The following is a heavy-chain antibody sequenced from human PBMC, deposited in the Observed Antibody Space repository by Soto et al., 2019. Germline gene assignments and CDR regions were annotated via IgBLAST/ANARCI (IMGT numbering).Heavy chain of an antibody. CDR1: GYTFTGYY. Sequence: ASVKVSCKASGYTFTGYYMHWVRQAPGQGLEWMGWINPNSGGTNYAQKFQGWVTMTRDTSISTAYMELSRLRSDDTAVYYCARDRGNDEYQLLAYYFDYWGQGTLVTVSS. V-gene: IGHV1-2*04. D-gene: IGHD2-2*01. J-gene: IGHJ4*02. CDR2: INPNSGGT. CDR3: ARDRGNDEYQLLAYYFDY.